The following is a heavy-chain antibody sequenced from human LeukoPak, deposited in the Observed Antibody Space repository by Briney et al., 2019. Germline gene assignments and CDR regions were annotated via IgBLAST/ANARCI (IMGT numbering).Heavy chain of an antibody. J-gene: IGHJ5*02. CDR1: GGSISSYY. V-gene: IGHV4-59*01. CDR3: ARGGKGGYCSGGSCYLVNWFDP. Sequence: PSETLSLTCTVSGGSISSYYWSWIRQPPGKGLEWIGYIYYSGSTNYNPSLKSRVTISVDTSKNQFSLKLSSVTAADTAVYYCARGGKGGYCSGGSCYLVNWFDPWGQGTLVTVSS. D-gene: IGHD2-15*01. CDR2: IYYSGST.